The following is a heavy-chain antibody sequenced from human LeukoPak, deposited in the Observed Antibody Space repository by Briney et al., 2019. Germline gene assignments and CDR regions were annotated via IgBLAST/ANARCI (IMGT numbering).Heavy chain of an antibody. Sequence: GASVKVSCKASGYTFTSYGISWVRQAPGQGLEWMGWISAYNGNTNYAQKLQGRVTMTTDTSTSTACMELRSLRSDDTAVYYCARAQGFDGMDVWGKGTTVTVSS. CDR2: ISAYNGNT. CDR3: ARAQGFDGMDV. CDR1: GYTFTSYG. D-gene: IGHD3-3*01. J-gene: IGHJ6*04. V-gene: IGHV1-18*04.